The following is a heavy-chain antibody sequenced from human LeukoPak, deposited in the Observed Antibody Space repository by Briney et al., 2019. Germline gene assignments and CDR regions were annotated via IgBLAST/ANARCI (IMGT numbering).Heavy chain of an antibody. J-gene: IGHJ6*02. CDR1: GFTFDNYT. CDR2: ISWDGGST. CDR3: AKDHYYASGTYYKNFVMDA. V-gene: IGHV3-43*01. D-gene: IGHD3-10*01. Sequence: GGSLRLSCAASGFTFDNYTMHWVRQAPGKGLEWVSLISWDGGSTYYADSVKGRFTISRDNSKNSVYLQMNSLRVEDTALYYCAKDHYYASGTYYKNFVMDAWGHGTTVTVSS.